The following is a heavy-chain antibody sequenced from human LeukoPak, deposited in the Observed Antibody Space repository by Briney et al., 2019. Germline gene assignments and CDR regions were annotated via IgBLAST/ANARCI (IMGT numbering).Heavy chain of an antibody. D-gene: IGHD3-10*01. CDR2: IEQHRNEK. CDR1: GFTFSSYC. CDR3: AGGDYYGSGSARRHWFDP. J-gene: IGHJ5*02. V-gene: IGHV3-7*04. Sequence: PGGSLRLSCSASGFTFSSYCMNWVRQAPGKGLEWVANIEQHRNEKYYMDSVKGRFTISRDNAKNSLYLEMNSLRAEDTAVYYCAGGDYYGSGSARRHWFDPWGQGTLVTVSS.